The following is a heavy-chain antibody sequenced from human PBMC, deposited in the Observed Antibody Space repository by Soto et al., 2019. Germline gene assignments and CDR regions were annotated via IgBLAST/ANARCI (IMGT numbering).Heavy chain of an antibody. CDR3: ARNYNDSSGPPFDP. CDR1: GFTFSSYS. Sequence: GGSLRLSCAASGFTFSSYSMNWVRQAPGKGLEWVSYISGSSSAIYYADSVKGRFTISRDNARNSLYLQMNSLRAEDTAVYYCARNYNDSSGPPFDPWGQGTLVTVS. J-gene: IGHJ5*02. V-gene: IGHV3-48*01. D-gene: IGHD3-22*01. CDR2: ISGSSSAI.